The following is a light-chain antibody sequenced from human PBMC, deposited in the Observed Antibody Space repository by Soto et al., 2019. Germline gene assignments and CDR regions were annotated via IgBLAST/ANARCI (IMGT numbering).Light chain of an antibody. Sequence: DIQMTQSPSTLSASVGDRVTITCRASQSISSWLAWYQQKPGKAPKLLIYKASSLESGVPSRFSGSGSGTEFTLTISSLQPDDFATYYCQQYNSYPYTFGQGTKMEIK. V-gene: IGKV1-5*03. CDR2: KAS. J-gene: IGKJ2*01. CDR3: QQYNSYPYT. CDR1: QSISSW.